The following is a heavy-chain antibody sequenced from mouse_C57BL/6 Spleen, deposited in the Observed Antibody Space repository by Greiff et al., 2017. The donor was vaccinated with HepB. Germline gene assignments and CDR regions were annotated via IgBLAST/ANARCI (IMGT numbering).Heavy chain of an antibody. CDR3: ARNYYYGSEDWYFDV. CDR2: IWSGGST. Sequence: LQESGPGLVQPSQSLSITCTVSGFSLTSYGVPWVRQSPGKGLEWLGVIWSGGSTDYNAAFISRLSISKDNSKSQVFFKMNSLQADDTAIYYCARNYYYGSEDWYFDVWGTGTTVTVSS. V-gene: IGHV2-2*01. J-gene: IGHJ1*03. CDR1: GFSLTSYG. D-gene: IGHD1-1*01.